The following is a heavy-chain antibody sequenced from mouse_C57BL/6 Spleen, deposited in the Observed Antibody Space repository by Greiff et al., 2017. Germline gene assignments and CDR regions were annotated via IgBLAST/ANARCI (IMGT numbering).Heavy chain of an antibody. CDR1: GYTFTSYW. J-gene: IGHJ3*01. CDR3: ARTGGDGFAY. Sequence: VQLKQPGAELVRPGSSVKLSCKASGYTFTSYWMHWVKQRPIQGLEWIGNIDPSDSETHYNQKFKDKATLTVDKSSSTAYMQLSSLTSEDSAVYYCARTGGDGFAYWGQGTLVTVSA. CDR2: IDPSDSET. V-gene: IGHV1-52*01.